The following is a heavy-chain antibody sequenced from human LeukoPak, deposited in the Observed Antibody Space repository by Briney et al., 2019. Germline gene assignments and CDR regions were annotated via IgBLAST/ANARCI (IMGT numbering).Heavy chain of an antibody. CDR3: ARGGYYDFWSGPPGGPYYLDY. CDR1: GGSISSYY. V-gene: IGHV4-4*07. J-gene: IGHJ4*02. CDR2: IYTSGST. D-gene: IGHD3-3*01. Sequence: SETLSLTCTVSGGSISSYYWSWIRQPAGKGLEWIGRIYTSGSTNYNPSLKSRVTMSVDTSKNQFSLKLSSVTAADTAVYYCARGGYYDFWSGPPGGPYYLDYWGQGTLVTVSS.